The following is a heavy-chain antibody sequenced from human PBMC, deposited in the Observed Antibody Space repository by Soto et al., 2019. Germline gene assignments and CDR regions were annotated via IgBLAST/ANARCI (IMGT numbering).Heavy chain of an antibody. V-gene: IGHV1-18*01. J-gene: IGHJ4*02. Sequence: QVQLVQSGAEVKKPGASVKVSCKASGYTFTSYGISWVRQAPGQGLEWMGWISAYNGNTNYAQKLQGRVTMTTDTSPSTAYMALRGLRSDDTALSLCARDWATAGTFVCWGQGALGTVSA. CDR2: ISAYNGNT. CDR1: GYTFTSYG. CDR3: ARDWATAGTFVC. D-gene: IGHD6-13*01.